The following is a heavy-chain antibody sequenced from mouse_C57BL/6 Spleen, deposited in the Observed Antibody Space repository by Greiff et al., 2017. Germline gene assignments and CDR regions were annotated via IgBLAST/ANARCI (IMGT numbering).Heavy chain of an antibody. CDR2: IYPSDSET. CDR3: ARGEISSYSFPYYFDY. D-gene: IGHD1-1*01. Sequence: QVQLQQPGAELVRPGSSVKLSCKASGYTFTSYWMDWVKQRPGQGLEWIGNIYPSDSETHYNQKFKDKATLTVDKSSSTAYMQLSSLTSEDSAVYYCARGEISSYSFPYYFDYWGQGTTLTVSS. CDR1: GYTFTSYW. J-gene: IGHJ2*01. V-gene: IGHV1-61*01.